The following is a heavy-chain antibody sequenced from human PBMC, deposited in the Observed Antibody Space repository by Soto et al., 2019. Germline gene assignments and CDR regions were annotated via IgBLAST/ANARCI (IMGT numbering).Heavy chain of an antibody. J-gene: IGHJ4*02. CDR1: GGSISSSSYY. D-gene: IGHD4-17*01. Sequence: QLQLQESGPGLVKPSETLSLTCTVSGGSISSSSYYWGWIRQPPGKGLEWIGSIYYSGSTYYNPSLKSRVTISVDTSKNQFSLKLSSVTAADTAVYYCASTASTVTTAFDYWGQGTLVTVSS. V-gene: IGHV4-39*01. CDR3: ASTASTVTTAFDY. CDR2: IYYSGST.